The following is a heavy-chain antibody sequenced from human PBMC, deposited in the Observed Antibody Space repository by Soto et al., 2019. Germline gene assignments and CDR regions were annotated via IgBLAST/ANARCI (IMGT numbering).Heavy chain of an antibody. CDR2: IIPMSGAT. Sequence: QVQLVQSGAEVKKPGCSVKVSCKASGGTFSSYALSWVRQAPGQGLEWMGGIIPMSGATNYAQKFQGRVTFTADESTNTAYLELTSLRSEDTAVYYCARGGPENDYWGQGTLVTVSS. CDR3: ARGGPENDY. J-gene: IGHJ4*02. CDR1: GGTFSSYA. V-gene: IGHV1-69*12. D-gene: IGHD1-26*01.